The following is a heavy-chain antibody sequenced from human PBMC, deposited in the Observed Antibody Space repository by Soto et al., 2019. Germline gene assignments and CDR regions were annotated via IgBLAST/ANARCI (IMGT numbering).Heavy chain of an antibody. J-gene: IGHJ4*02. Sequence: SETLSLTCAVSGGSISSGGYSWSWIRQPPGKGLEWIGYMYHSGSTYYNPSLKSRVTISIDRSKNQFSLKLDSVTAADTAVYYCARLGGYYQAFDSWGQGTLVTVSS. CDR3: ARLGGYYQAFDS. V-gene: IGHV4-30-2*01. CDR2: MYHSGST. CDR1: GGSISSGGYS. D-gene: IGHD3-22*01.